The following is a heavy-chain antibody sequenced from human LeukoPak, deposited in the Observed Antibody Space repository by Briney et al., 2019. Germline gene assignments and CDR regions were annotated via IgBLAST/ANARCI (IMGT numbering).Heavy chain of an antibody. Sequence: GESLKISCKSSGYSFTSYWIGWVRQMPGKGLEWMGIIYPGDSDTRYSPSFQGQVTISADKSISTAYLQWSSLKASDTAMYYCATAVVTAQDAFDIWGQGTMVTVSS. CDR1: GYSFTSYW. CDR2: IYPGDSDT. J-gene: IGHJ3*02. D-gene: IGHD2-21*02. V-gene: IGHV5-51*01. CDR3: ATAVVTAQDAFDI.